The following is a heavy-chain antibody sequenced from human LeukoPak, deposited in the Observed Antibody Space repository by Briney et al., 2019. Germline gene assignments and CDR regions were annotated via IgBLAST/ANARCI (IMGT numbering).Heavy chain of an antibody. V-gene: IGHV3-74*01. J-gene: IGHJ4*02. CDR2: INPDGSGT. CDR3: ARFSDASHESTGNY. Sequence: PGGSLRLSCAASGFTFSSFWMTWVRQIPGKGLMWVSRINPDGSGTNYADSVKGRFTISRDNAKNTLYLQMDSLRAEDTAVYYCARFSDASHESTGNYWGQGTLVTVSS. D-gene: IGHD2-8*02. CDR1: GFTFSSFW.